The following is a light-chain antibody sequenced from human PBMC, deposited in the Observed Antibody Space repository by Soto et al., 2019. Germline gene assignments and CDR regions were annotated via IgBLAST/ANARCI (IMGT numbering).Light chain of an antibody. V-gene: IGLV2-18*02. CDR2: EVS. Sequence: QSVLTQPPSVSGSPGQSVTISCTGTSSDVGSYNRVSWYQQPPGTAPKLMIYEVSNRPSGVPDRFSGSKSGNTASLTISGLQAKDEADYYCCSYTSSSTYVFVTGTKVTVL. J-gene: IGLJ1*01. CDR1: SSDVGSYNR. CDR3: CSYTSSSTYV.